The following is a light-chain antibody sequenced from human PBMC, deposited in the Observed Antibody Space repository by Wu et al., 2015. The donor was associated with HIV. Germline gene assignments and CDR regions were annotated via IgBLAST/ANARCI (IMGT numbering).Light chain of an antibody. CDR2: DAS. J-gene: IGKJ4*01. CDR3: QQSYSIPIT. V-gene: IGKV1-39*01. Sequence: DIQMTQSPSSLSASVGDRVTITCRASQGIGSYLAWYQHKPGKAPKLLIYDASRLQSGVPSRFSGSGSGTDFTLTISSLQPDDFATYYCQQSYSIPITFGGGTKVE. CDR1: QGIGSY.